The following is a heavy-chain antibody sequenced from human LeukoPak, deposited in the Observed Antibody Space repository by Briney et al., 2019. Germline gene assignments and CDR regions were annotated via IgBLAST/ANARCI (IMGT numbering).Heavy chain of an antibody. CDR2: VSYSGGT. D-gene: IGHD3-3*01. Sequence: SETLSLTCTVSGASVSSHYWSWIRQPPGKGLEWIGYVSYSGGTNYNPSLKSRVTISLDTSKDQFCLRLSSVTAADTAVYYCARLSTYYDFWSPLGYWGQGTLVTVSS. CDR3: ARLSTYYDFWSPLGY. CDR1: GASVSSHY. J-gene: IGHJ4*02. V-gene: IGHV4-59*02.